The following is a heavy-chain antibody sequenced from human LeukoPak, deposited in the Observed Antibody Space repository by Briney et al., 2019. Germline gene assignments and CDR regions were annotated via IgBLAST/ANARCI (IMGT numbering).Heavy chain of an antibody. Sequence: ASVKVSCKASGGTFSSYAISWVRQAPGQGLEWMGGIIPIFDTANYAQKFQGRVTITADESTSTAYMELSSLRSEDTAVYYCASGGHYYYGMDVWGQGTTVTVSS. CDR3: ASGGHYYYGMDV. D-gene: IGHD3-3*01. CDR1: GGTFSSYA. V-gene: IGHV1-69*13. CDR2: IIPIFDTA. J-gene: IGHJ6*02.